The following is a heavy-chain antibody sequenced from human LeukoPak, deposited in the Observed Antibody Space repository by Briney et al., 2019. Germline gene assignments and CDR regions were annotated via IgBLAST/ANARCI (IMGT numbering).Heavy chain of an antibody. J-gene: IGHJ5*02. CDR3: SRDFGRNSIDH. D-gene: IGHD4-23*01. V-gene: IGHV3-7*05. Sequence: GGSLRLSCAASGFTFTSHWMSWVRQAPGQGLEWVGSIKQDGSGTNYVEAVQARFTITRDNAGNSMYLQLNGLRSEDRAAYYCSRDFGRNSIDHWGQGTLVTVSS. CDR2: IKQDGSGT. CDR1: GFTFTSHW.